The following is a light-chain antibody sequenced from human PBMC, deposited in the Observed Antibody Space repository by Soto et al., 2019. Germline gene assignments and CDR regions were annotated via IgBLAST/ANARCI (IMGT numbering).Light chain of an antibody. J-gene: IGKJ1*01. CDR2: AAS. V-gene: IGKV1-12*01. Sequence: DIQMAQYPSSVSASVGDTLTITCRASQDIGGRLAWFKQKPGKAPQXXIQAASILQSGVPSRFRGSGSGTEFILTINNLKPEDFESYFCLQVYSFPRTFGLGTKVDI. CDR3: LQVYSFPRT. CDR1: QDIGGR.